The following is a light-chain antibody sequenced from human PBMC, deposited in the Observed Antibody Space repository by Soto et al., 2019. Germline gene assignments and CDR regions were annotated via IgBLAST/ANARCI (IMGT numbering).Light chain of an antibody. Sequence: DIVLTQSPATLSLSPGDRATLSCRASQSVSSYLAWYQQKPGQAPRLLIYAASNRATGIPARFSGSGSGTDFTLTISSLEPEDFDVYYCQQRSNWPPITFGQGTRLEIK. V-gene: IGKV3-11*01. CDR1: QSVSSY. CDR3: QQRSNWPPIT. CDR2: AAS. J-gene: IGKJ5*01.